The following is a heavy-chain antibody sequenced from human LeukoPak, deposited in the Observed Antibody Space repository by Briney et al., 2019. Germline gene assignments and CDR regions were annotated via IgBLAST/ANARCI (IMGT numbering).Heavy chain of an antibody. CDR2: FDPEDGEI. D-gene: IGHD2-2*01. J-gene: IGHJ5*02. Sequence: ASVKVSCKVSGYTLTELSMHWVRQAPGKGLEWMGGFDPEDGEIIYAQKFQGRVTMTEDTSTDTAYMELSSLRSEDTAVYYCATAPREVPAAISGFDPWGQGTLVTVSS. V-gene: IGHV1-24*01. CDR1: GYTLTELS. CDR3: ATAPREVPAAISGFDP.